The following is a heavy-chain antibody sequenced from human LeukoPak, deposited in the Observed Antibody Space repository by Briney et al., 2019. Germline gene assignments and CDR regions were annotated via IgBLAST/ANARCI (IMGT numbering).Heavy chain of an antibody. V-gene: IGHV3-23*01. CDR3: ARGGTMYYGSGTFDY. Sequence: PGRSLRLSCAPSRLTLTSATMGSGRQAPGKGLEWVSAISGSGGSTYYTDSVKGRFTIYRDNSKRTLYLQMSSLRAEDTGVYTCARGGTMYYGSGTFDYRGQGTLVTVSS. CDR1: RLTLTSAT. D-gene: IGHD3-10*01. J-gene: IGHJ4*02. CDR2: ISGSGGST.